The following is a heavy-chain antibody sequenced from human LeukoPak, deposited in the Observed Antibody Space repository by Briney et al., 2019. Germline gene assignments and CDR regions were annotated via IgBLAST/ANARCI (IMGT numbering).Heavy chain of an antibody. CDR3: ALIGDHAWFDP. Sequence: ASVKVSCRASGYTFSGYYIFWVRRAPGQGLEWMGWINPNSGGTNYAPEFQGRLTMTRDTSITTAYMELSTLRSDDTAVYYCALIGDHAWFDPWGQGTLVTVSS. D-gene: IGHD3-10*01. V-gene: IGHV1-2*02. CDR1: GYTFSGYY. J-gene: IGHJ5*02. CDR2: INPNSGGT.